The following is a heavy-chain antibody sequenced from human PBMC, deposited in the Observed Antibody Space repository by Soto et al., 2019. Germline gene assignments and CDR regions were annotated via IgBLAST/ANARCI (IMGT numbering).Heavy chain of an antibody. D-gene: IGHD6-19*01. V-gene: IGHV3-48*02. CDR2: ISGGGRPI. CDR3: ARDLGWAFDS. J-gene: IGHJ4*02. Sequence: EVQLVESGGGSVQPGGSLRLSCAASGFTFSTFSMNWVRQAPGGGLEWMSYISGGGRPISYADSVKGRFTISRDNAKNSLYLQMDSLTDEDTAVYYCARDLGWAFDSWGQGTLVTVSS. CDR1: GFTFSTFS.